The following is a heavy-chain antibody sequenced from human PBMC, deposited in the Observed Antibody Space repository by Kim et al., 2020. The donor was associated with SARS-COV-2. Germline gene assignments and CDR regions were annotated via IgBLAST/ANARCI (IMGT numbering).Heavy chain of an antibody. CDR2: ITAGGGYI. D-gene: IGHD2-2*01. CDR3: AKEVSYAHNRGNWFDP. V-gene: IGHV3-23*01. Sequence: GGSLRLSFVGSGFSLTRDAVSWVRQAPGKGLEWVAAITAGGGYIYRAVSLMGRFTISGDMSKNTVYLQMTDLRAEDTAIYYCAKEVSYAHNRGNWFDPWGQGTLVTVSA. J-gene: IGHJ5*02. CDR1: GFSLTRDA.